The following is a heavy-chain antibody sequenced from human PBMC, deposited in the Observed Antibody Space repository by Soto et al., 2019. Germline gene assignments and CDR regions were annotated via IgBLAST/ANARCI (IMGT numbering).Heavy chain of an antibody. CDR1: RGTFSSYA. V-gene: IGHV1-69*13. CDR2: IIPIFGTA. J-gene: IGHJ4*02. D-gene: IGHD6-19*01. CDR3: ARVAVAGTYYFDY. Sequence: SVNVSCKASRGTFSSYAISWVRQAPGQGLEWMGGIIPIFGTANYAQKFQGRVTITADESTSTAYMELSSLRSEDTAVYYCARVAVAGTYYFDYWGQGTLVTVSS.